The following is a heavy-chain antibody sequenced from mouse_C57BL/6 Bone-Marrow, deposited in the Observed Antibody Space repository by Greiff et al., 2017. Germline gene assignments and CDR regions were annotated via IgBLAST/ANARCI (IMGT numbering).Heavy chain of an antibody. V-gene: IGHV5-17*01. J-gene: IGHJ4*01. Sequence: EVMLVESGGGLVKPGGSLKLSCAASGFTFSDYGMHWVRQAPEKGLEWVAYISCGSSTIYYADTVKGRFTISRDNAKNTLFLQMTSLRSEDTAMFYWARRSWYYARDYGGQGTSVTVSS. CDR3: ARRSWYYARDY. CDR1: GFTFSDYG. CDR2: ISCGSSTI.